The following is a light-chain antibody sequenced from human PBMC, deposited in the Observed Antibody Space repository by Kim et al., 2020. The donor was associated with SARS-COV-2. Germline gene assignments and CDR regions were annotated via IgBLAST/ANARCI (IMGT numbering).Light chain of an antibody. J-gene: IGKJ2*01. V-gene: IGKV1-39*01. CDR3: QQSYNNPYT. CDR1: QSISSS. CDR2: AAS. Sequence: SASVGDRVTITCRASQSISSSLNWYQQKPGEAPKLLIDAASSLQSGVPSRFSGSGSGADFTLTISSLQPEDFATYYCQQSYNNPYTFGQGTKLEI.